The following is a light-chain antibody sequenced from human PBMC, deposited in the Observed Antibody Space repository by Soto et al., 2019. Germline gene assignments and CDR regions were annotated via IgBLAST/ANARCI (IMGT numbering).Light chain of an antibody. V-gene: IGKV1-6*01. Sequence: AIQMTQSPSSLSASVGDRVTITCRASQGIGNDLGWYQEKPGKARNLLIYAASKLQSGVPSRFSGSGSGTDFTLTISSLQPEDFATYYCLQDYNYPWTFGQGTKVEIK. CDR2: AAS. CDR1: QGIGND. J-gene: IGKJ1*01. CDR3: LQDYNYPWT.